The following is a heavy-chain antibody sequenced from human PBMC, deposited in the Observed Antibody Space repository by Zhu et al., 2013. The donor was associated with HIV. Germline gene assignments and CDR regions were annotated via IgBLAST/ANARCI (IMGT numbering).Heavy chain of an antibody. CDR2: INTNSGET. CDR1: GYRFTAYY. CDR3: ARAGFENKRPGGY. V-gene: IGHV1-2*02. J-gene: IGHJ4*02. Sequence: QSGTEMKRPGASVKVSCKPLGYRFTAYYIHWVRQAPGQGLEWMGYINTNSGETIYAQKFRGRVTMTRDLSINTAYMELNRLRSGDTAIYYCARAGFENKRPGGYWAQGTLLTVSS.